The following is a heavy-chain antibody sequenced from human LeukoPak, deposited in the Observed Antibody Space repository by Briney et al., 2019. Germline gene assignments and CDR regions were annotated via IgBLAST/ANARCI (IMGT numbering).Heavy chain of an antibody. CDR2: INSDGSST. Sequence: TGGSLRLSCAASGFTFSSYWMHWVRQAPGKGLVWVSRINSDGSSTSYADSVKGRFTISRDNAKNTLYLQMNSLRAEDTAVYYCARLGGYYDILTGPTYYYYYMDVWGKGTTVTVSS. CDR1: GFTFSSYW. J-gene: IGHJ6*03. CDR3: ARLGGYYDILTGPTYYYYYMDV. D-gene: IGHD3-9*01. V-gene: IGHV3-74*01.